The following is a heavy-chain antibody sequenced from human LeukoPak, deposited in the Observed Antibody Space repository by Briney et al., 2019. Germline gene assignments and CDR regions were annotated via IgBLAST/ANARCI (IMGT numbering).Heavy chain of an antibody. CDR3: ATADTAMGGIDY. CDR2: FDPEDGET. CDR1: GYTLTELS. J-gene: IGHJ4*02. V-gene: IGHV1-24*01. Sequence: ASVKVSCKVSGYTLTELSMHWVRQAPGKGLGWMGGFDPEDGETIYAQKFQGRVTMTEDTSTDTAFMELSSLRSEDTAVYYCATADTAMGGIDYWGQGTLVTVSS. D-gene: IGHD5-18*01.